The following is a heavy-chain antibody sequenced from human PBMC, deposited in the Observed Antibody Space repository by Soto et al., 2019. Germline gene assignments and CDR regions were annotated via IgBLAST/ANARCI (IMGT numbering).Heavy chain of an antibody. CDR3: ARTAYRLMVRGVILDWFDP. Sequence: SETLSLTCTVSGGSISSCGYYWSWIRQHPGKGLEWIGYIYYSGSTYYNPSLKSRVTISVDTSKNQFSLKLSSVTAADTAVYYCARTAYRLMVRGVILDWFDPWGQGTLVTVSS. D-gene: IGHD3-10*01. V-gene: IGHV4-31*03. J-gene: IGHJ5*02. CDR1: GGSISSCGYY. CDR2: IYYSGST.